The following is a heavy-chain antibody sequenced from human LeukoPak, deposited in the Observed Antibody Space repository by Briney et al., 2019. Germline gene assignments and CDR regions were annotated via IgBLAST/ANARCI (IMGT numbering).Heavy chain of an antibody. D-gene: IGHD6-19*01. CDR2: INHSGST. CDR3: ARHRLRYSSGWYEDGGHFDY. CDR1: GGSFSGYY. J-gene: IGHJ4*02. V-gene: IGHV4-34*01. Sequence: SETLSLTCAVYGGSFSGYYWSWIRQPPGKGLEWIGEINHSGSTNYNPSLKSRVTISVDTSKNQFSLKLSSVTAADTAVYYCARHRLRYSSGWYEDGGHFDYWGQGTLVTVSS.